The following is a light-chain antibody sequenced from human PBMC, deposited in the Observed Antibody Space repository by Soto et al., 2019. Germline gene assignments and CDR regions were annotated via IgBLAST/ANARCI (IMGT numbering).Light chain of an antibody. V-gene: IGLV2-8*01. CDR3: SSYSGFNNVV. J-gene: IGLJ2*01. Sequence: QSVLTQLPSASGSPGQSVTISCTGTSSDVGAYNFVSWYQQYPGKAPKLTIYDVTKRPSGVPDRFSGSKSGNTASLTVSGLQAEDEADYYCSSYSGFNNVVFGGGTKLTV. CDR2: DVT. CDR1: SSDVGAYNF.